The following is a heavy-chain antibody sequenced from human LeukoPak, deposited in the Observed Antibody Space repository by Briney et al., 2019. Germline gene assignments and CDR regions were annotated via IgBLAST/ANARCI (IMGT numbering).Heavy chain of an antibody. V-gene: IGHV3-43D*03. Sequence: GGSLRLSCAASGFTFDDYAMHWVRQAPGKGLEWVSLISWDGGSTYYADSVKGRFTISRENSKNSLYLQMNSLRAEDTAFYYCAKDSGSGSYKDYWGQGTLVTVSS. CDR2: ISWDGGST. CDR3: AKDSGSGSYKDY. CDR1: GFTFDDYA. J-gene: IGHJ4*02. D-gene: IGHD3-10*01.